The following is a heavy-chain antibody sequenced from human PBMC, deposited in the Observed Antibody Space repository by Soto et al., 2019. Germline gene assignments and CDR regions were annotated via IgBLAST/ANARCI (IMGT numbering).Heavy chain of an antibody. CDR2: ISYDGSSE. D-gene: IGHD3-3*02. V-gene: IGHV3-30-3*01. CDR1: GFTIGSDS. J-gene: IGHJ4*02. CDR3: ARAQGGVRGCIRMCFDY. Sequence: PWRCLRLPCAAAGFTIGSDSMHWVRQTPGKSLEWVALISYDGSSEFYADSVKGRFTISRDNSKNTLYLQMNSLRPEDTAVYYCARAQGGVRGCIRMCFDYWGQGTLVTVSS.